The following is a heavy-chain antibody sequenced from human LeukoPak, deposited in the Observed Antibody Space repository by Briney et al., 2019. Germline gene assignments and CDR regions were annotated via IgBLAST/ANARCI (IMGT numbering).Heavy chain of an antibody. J-gene: IGHJ6*02. CDR3: ARHSYGMDV. Sequence: SETLSLTCPVSGGSISSYYWSWIRQPPGKGLEWIGYIYYSGSTNYNPSLKSRVTISVDTSKNQFSLKLTSVPAADTAVYYCARHSYGMDVWGQGTTVTVSS. CDR2: IYYSGST. V-gene: IGHV4-59*01. CDR1: GGSISSYY.